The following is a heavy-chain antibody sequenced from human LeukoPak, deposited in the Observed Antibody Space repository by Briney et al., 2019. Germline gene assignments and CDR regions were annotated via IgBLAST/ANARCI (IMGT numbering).Heavy chain of an antibody. Sequence: GGSLRLSCAASGFIFSTYWMSWVRQAPGKGLEWVSAISGSGGSTYYAGSVKGRFTISRDNSKNTLYLQMNSLRAEDTAVYYCAKADSRRSPPDYWGQGTLVTVSS. CDR2: ISGSGGST. V-gene: IGHV3-23*01. CDR1: GFIFSTYW. J-gene: IGHJ4*02. CDR3: AKADSRRSPPDY. D-gene: IGHD6-13*01.